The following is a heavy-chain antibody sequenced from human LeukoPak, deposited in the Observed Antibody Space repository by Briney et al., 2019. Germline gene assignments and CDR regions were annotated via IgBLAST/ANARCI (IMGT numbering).Heavy chain of an antibody. CDR2: ISGSGGST. Sequence: PGGSLRLSCAASGFTFSSCAMSWVRQAPGKGLEWVSAISGSGGSTYFADSVKGRFTISRDNSKNTLYLQMNSLRAEDTAVYYCAKDTIKFTIPGYFDYWGQGTLVTVSS. J-gene: IGHJ4*02. CDR1: GFTFSSCA. D-gene: IGHD3-3*01. V-gene: IGHV3-23*01. CDR3: AKDTIKFTIPGYFDY.